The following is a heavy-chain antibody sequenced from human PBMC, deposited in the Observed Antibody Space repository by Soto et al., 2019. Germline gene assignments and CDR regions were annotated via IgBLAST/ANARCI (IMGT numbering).Heavy chain of an antibody. D-gene: IGHD3-3*01. CDR3: AKAYYDFWSGPDY. CDR2: ISYDGSNK. CDR1: GFTFSSYG. J-gene: IGHJ4*02. V-gene: IGHV3-30*18. Sequence: QVQLVESGGGVVQPGRSLRLSCAASGFTFSSYGMHWVRQAPGKGLEWVAVISYDGSNKYYADSVKGRFTISRDNSKNTLYLQMNSLRAEDTAVYYCAKAYYDFWSGPDYWGQGTLVTVSS.